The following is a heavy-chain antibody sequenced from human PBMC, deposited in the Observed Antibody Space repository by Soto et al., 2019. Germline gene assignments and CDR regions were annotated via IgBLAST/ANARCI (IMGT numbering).Heavy chain of an antibody. D-gene: IGHD2-15*01. CDR1: GYTFTSYG. V-gene: IGHV1-3*01. CDR2: INAGNGNT. Sequence: GSVKVSCKTSGYTFTSYGISWVRQAPGQRPEWMGWINAGNGNTKYSQNLQGRVNITRDTSATTTYMELSSLISEDTAVYYCARDLGGWPDYWGQGTLVTV. J-gene: IGHJ4*02. CDR3: ARDLGGWPDY.